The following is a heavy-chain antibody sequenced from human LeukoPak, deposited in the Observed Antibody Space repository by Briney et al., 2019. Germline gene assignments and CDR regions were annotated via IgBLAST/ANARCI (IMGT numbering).Heavy chain of an antibody. J-gene: IGHJ4*02. V-gene: IGHV6-1*01. Sequence: SQTLSLTCAISGDSVSSNSAAWNWLRQSPSRGLEWLGRTYYRSKWYNDYAVSVKSRITINPDTSKNQFSLQLNSVTPEDTAVYYCARDRIAAAGKIDYWGQGTLVTVSS. CDR2: TYYRSKWYN. CDR1: GDSVSSNSAA. CDR3: ARDRIAAAGKIDY. D-gene: IGHD6-13*01.